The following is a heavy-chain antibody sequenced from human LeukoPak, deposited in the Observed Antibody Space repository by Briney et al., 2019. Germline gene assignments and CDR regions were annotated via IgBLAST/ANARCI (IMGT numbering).Heavy chain of an antibody. CDR2: IWYDGSNK. CDR1: GFTFSSYG. J-gene: IGHJ3*02. D-gene: IGHD3-16*01. Sequence: PGRSLRLSCAASGFTFSSYGMHWVRQAPGKGLEWVAAIWYDGSNKYYADSVKGRFTISRDNSKNTLYLQMNSLRAEDTAVYCCARDPLRFAFDIWGQGTMVTVSS. CDR3: ARDPLRFAFDI. V-gene: IGHV3-33*01.